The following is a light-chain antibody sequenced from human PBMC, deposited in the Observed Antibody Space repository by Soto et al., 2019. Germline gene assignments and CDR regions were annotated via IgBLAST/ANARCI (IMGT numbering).Light chain of an antibody. CDR2: GAS. Sequence: EIVLTQSPGTLSLSPGERATLSCRASQSVSSNYLAWYQQKPGQALRLLIYGASSRATGIPDRFSGSGSGTDFTLTISRLEPGDFAVYYCQQYGSSPWTFGQGTKVEIK. CDR1: QSVSSNY. V-gene: IGKV3-20*01. CDR3: QQYGSSPWT. J-gene: IGKJ1*01.